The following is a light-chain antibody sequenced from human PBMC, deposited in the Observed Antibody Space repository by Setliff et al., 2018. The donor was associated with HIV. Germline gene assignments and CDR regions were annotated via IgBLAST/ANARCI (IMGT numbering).Light chain of an antibody. CDR1: KLGDKY. V-gene: IGLV3-1*01. CDR2: QDS. CDR3: QSYDSSLRAYV. Sequence: SYELTQSPSVSVSPGQTASITCSGDKLGDKYVCWYQQRTGQSPILVIYQDSKRPSGIPERFSGSNSGNTATLTISGTQAVDEADYFCQSYDSSLRAYVFGAGTKVTVL. J-gene: IGLJ1*01.